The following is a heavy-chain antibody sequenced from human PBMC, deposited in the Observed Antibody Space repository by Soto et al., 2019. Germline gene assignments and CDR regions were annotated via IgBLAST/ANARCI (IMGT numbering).Heavy chain of an antibody. CDR2: IYYSGST. J-gene: IGHJ4*02. D-gene: IGHD5-18*01. CDR1: GGSISSGDYY. Sequence: SETLSLTCTVSGGSISSGDYYWSWIRQPPGKGLEWIGYIYYSGSTYYNPSLKSRVTISVDTSKNQFSLKLSSVTAADTAVYYCARARGYSYGPFDYWGQGTRVTVSS. V-gene: IGHV4-30-4*01. CDR3: ARARGYSYGPFDY.